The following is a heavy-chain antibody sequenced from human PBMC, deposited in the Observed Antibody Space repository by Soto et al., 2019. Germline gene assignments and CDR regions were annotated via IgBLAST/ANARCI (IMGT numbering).Heavy chain of an antibody. CDR3: AKDGYKYKYYSDY. Sequence: QVQLVESGGGVVQPGGSLRLSCAASGFSFSRYGIHWVRQAPGKGLEWVAVISKDGGDKEYVESVKGRCTISRENSKSTVYLQMNSLRVEDTAVYYCAKDGYKYKYYSDYWGQGTLVTVSS. J-gene: IGHJ4*02. V-gene: IGHV3-30*18. CDR2: ISKDGGDK. CDR1: GFSFSRYG. D-gene: IGHD5-18*01.